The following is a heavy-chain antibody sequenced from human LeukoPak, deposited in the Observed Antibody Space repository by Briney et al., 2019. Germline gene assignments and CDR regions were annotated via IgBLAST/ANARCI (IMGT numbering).Heavy chain of an antibody. V-gene: IGHV3-48*01. CDR1: GFTFSDYN. CDR2: ITNGGSTI. D-gene: IGHD6-13*01. J-gene: IGHJ4*02. Sequence: PGGSLRLSCAASGFTFSDYNMNWVRQAPGKGLEWVSYITNGGSTIHHADSVKGRFTISRDNSKNTLYLQMNSLRAEDTAVYYCARDQRGQQLGFDYWGQGTLVTVSS. CDR3: ARDQRGQQLGFDY.